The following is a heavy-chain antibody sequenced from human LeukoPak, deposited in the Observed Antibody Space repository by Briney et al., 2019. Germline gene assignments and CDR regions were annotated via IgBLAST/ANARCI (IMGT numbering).Heavy chain of an antibody. CDR1: GFTFSSYG. CDR3: GGGSHWSDY. V-gene: IGHV3-30*03. J-gene: IGHJ4*02. CDR2: ISYDGNNK. Sequence: GGSLRLSCAASGFTFSSYGMHWVRQAAGKGLEWVAVISYDGNNKYYADSVKGRFTISRDNSKNTLYLQTNSLRVEDTAVYYCGGGSHWSDYWGQGTLVTVSS. D-gene: IGHD3-3*01.